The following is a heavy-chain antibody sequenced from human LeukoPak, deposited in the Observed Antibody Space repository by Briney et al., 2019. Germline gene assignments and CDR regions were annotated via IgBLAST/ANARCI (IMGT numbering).Heavy chain of an antibody. Sequence: GGSLRLSCAASGFTFSSYAMHWVRQAPDRVLEWVAVISYDGSNKYYADSVKGRFTTSRDNSKNTLYLQMNSLRAEDTAVYYCARSGTYGDYLDYWGQGTLVTVSS. CDR2: ISYDGSNK. CDR3: ARSGTYGDYLDY. D-gene: IGHD4-17*01. CDR1: GFTFSSYA. V-gene: IGHV3-30*04. J-gene: IGHJ4*02.